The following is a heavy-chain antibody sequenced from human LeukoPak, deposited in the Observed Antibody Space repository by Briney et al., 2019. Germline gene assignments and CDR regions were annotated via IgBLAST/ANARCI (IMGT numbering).Heavy chain of an antibody. CDR1: GYTFTNYD. D-gene: IGHD4-23*01. J-gene: IGHJ5*02. Sequence: ASVRVSCKASGYTFTNYDINWVRQATGQGLEWMGLINPSGISTLYAEKFRGRIIMTRDMSTATDYMELSSLRSEDTAVYYCARDNSIADRGWWFDPWGQGTLVTVSS. CDR2: INPSGIST. CDR3: ARDNSIADRGWWFDP. V-gene: IGHV1-46*01.